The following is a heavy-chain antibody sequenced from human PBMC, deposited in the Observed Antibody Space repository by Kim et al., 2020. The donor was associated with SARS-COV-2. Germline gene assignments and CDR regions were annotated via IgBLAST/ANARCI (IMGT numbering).Heavy chain of an antibody. D-gene: IGHD4-4*01. Sequence: ADTGKGRIRISRDKSKNTLYLQMNSRRVEDTARYYCAKDLYDYSAMDVWGQGTPVTVSS. J-gene: IGHJ6*02. CDR3: AKDLYDYSAMDV. V-gene: IGHV3-23*01.